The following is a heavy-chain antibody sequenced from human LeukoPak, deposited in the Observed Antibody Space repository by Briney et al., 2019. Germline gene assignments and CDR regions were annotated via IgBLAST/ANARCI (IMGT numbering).Heavy chain of an antibody. V-gene: IGHV1-8*01. D-gene: IGHD2-2*01. CDR2: MNHNSGNT. J-gene: IGHJ5*02. CDR3: ARVYCSSTSCSTANWFDP. Sequence: ASVKVPCKASGYTFTSYDINWVRQATGQGLEWMGWMNHNSGNTGYAQKFQGRVTMTRNTSISTAYMELSSLRSEDTAVYYCARVYCSSTSCSTANWFDPWGQGTLVTVSS. CDR1: GYTFTSYD.